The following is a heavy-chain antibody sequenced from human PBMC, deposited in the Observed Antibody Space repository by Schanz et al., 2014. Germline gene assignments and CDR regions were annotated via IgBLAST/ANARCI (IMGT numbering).Heavy chain of an antibody. J-gene: IGHJ6*02. CDR2: IYYSGST. CDR1: GDSISGSY. Sequence: QVQLQESGPGLVKPSETLSLTCTVSGDSISGSYWSWIRQPPGKGLEWIGYIYYSGSTDYNPSLKSRVTMSVDTYTNQFSLKLSSVTAADTAVYYCARARFTGYYMDVWGQGTAVTVSS. CDR3: ARARFTGYYMDV. D-gene: IGHD3-9*01. V-gene: IGHV4-59*01.